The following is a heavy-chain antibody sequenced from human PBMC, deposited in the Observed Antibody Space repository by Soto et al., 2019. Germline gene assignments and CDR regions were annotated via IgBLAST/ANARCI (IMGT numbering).Heavy chain of an antibody. J-gene: IGHJ6*02. D-gene: IGHD5-18*01. CDR3: TTWGGYSYATYYYYYYGMEV. Sequence: EVQLVESGGGLVKPGGSLRLSCAASGFTFSNAWMNWVRQAPGKGLEWVGRIKSKTDGGTTDYAAPVKGRFTISRDDSKNTLYLQMNSLKAEETAVYYCTTWGGYSYATYYYYYYGMEVWGQGTTVTVSS. CDR2: IKSKTDGGTT. CDR1: GFTFSNAW. V-gene: IGHV3-15*07.